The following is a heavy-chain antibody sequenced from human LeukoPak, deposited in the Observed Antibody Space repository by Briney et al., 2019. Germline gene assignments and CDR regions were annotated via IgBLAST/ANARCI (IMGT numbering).Heavy chain of an antibody. V-gene: IGHV1-69*04. Sequence: ASVKVSCKASGGTFSSYAISWVRQAPGQGLEWMGRIIPILGIANYAQKFQGRVTITADKSTSTAYMELSSLRSEDTAVYYCASSSKTTVTYLAPDYWGQGTLVTVSS. D-gene: IGHD4-17*01. CDR3: ASSSKTTVTYLAPDY. CDR1: GGTFSSYA. CDR2: IIPILGIA. J-gene: IGHJ4*02.